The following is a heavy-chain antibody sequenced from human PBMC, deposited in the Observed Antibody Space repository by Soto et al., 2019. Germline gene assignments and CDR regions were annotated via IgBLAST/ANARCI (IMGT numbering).Heavy chain of an antibody. Sequence: QLQLQESGPGLVKPSETLSLTCTVSGGSISSSSYYWGWIRQPPGKGLEWIGSIYYSGSTYYNPSLKSRVTISVDTSKNQFSLKLSSVTAADTAVYYCAGSYYYDSSGYPHAFDIWGQGTMVTVSS. CDR3: AGSYYYDSSGYPHAFDI. D-gene: IGHD3-22*01. CDR1: GGSISSSSYY. V-gene: IGHV4-39*01. J-gene: IGHJ3*02. CDR2: IYYSGST.